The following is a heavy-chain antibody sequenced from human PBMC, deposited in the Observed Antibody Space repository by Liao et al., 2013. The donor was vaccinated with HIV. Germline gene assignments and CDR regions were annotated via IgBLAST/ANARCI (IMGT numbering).Heavy chain of an antibody. D-gene: IGHD3-16*01. CDR2: IYVSGST. Sequence: QVQLQESGPGLVKPSQTLSLTCTVSGGSISSSSHYWSWIRQPAGKGLEWIGRIYVSGSTNYSPTLKSRVTISVDTSKNQFSLTLRSATAADTAVYYCARAGGRYAGFDIWGQGTMVTVSS. CDR1: GGSISSSSHY. V-gene: IGHV4-61*02. CDR3: ARAGGRYAGFDI. J-gene: IGHJ3*02.